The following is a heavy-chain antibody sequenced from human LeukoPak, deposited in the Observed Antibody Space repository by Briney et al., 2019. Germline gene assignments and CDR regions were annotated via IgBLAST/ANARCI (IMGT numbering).Heavy chain of an antibody. V-gene: IGHV3-30*18. CDR1: GFTFSSYG. Sequence: PGGSLRLSCAASGFTFSSYGMHWVRQAPGKGLEWVAVISYDGSNKYYADSVKGRFTISRDNSKNTLYLQMNSLRAEDTAVYYCAKDHTIYCSGGSCYPFDYWGQGTLVTVSS. J-gene: IGHJ4*02. D-gene: IGHD2-15*01. CDR3: AKDHTIYCSGGSCYPFDY. CDR2: ISYDGSNK.